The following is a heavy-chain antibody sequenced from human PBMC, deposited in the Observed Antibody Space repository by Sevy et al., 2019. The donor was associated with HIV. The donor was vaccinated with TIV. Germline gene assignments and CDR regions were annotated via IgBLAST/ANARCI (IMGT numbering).Heavy chain of an antibody. V-gene: IGHV2-5*02. CDR1: GFSLSTSGVG. J-gene: IGHJ4*02. CDR3: AHSLYGDYIGGYFDY. D-gene: IGHD4-17*01. CDR2: IYWDDNK. Sequence: SGPTLVKPTQTLTLTCTFSGFSLSTSGVGVGWIRQPPGKALEWLALIYWDDNKRYSPSLRSRLTITKDTSKNQVVLTMTNMDPVDTVTYYCAHSLYGDYIGGYFDYWGQGTLVTVSS.